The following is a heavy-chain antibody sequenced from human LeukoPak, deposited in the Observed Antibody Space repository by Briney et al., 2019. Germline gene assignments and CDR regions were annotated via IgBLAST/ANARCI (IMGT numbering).Heavy chain of an antibody. V-gene: IGHV3-23*01. CDR1: GFTSSSIA. CDR2: ISGSGGST. Sequence: GRSLRLSCAASGFTSSSIAMSWVRQAPGTGLEWVSAISGSGGSTYYADSVKGRFTISRDNSNNTLYLQMNSLRAEDTAVYYCAKGYVPYYSSGYYRHLYFDYWGQGTLVTVSS. CDR3: AKGYVPYYSSGYYRHLYFDY. J-gene: IGHJ4*02. D-gene: IGHD3-22*01.